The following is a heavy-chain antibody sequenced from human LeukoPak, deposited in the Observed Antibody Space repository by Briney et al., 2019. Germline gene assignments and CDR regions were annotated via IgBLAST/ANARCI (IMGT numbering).Heavy chain of an antibody. Sequence: GGSLSLSCAASGFTFSSYSMNWVRQPPGKGRECVSYISSSSSTIYYAHSVKGRFTISRDNAKNSLYLQMNSLRAEDTAVYYCAGYCSSTSCLWFSDYWGQGTLVTVSS. CDR1: GFTFSSYS. D-gene: IGHD2-2*01. V-gene: IGHV3-48*01. CDR3: AGYCSSTSCLWFSDY. J-gene: IGHJ4*02. CDR2: ISSSSSTI.